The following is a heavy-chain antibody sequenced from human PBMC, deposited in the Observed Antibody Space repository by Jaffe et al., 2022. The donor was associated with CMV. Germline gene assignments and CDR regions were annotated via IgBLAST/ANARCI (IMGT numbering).Heavy chain of an antibody. CDR2: IYWNDDK. V-gene: IGHV2-5*01. J-gene: IGHJ5*02. D-gene: IGHD3-22*01. CDR1: GFSLSTSGVG. CDR3: AHRQDPDSYYYDSSGPRRIWFDP. Sequence: QITLKESGPTLVKPTQTLTLTCTFSGFSLSTSGVGVGWIRQPPGKALEWLALIYWNDDKRYSPSLKSRLTITKDTSKNQVVLTMTNMDPVDTATYYCAHRQDPDSYYYDSSGPRRIWFDPWGQGTLVTVSS.